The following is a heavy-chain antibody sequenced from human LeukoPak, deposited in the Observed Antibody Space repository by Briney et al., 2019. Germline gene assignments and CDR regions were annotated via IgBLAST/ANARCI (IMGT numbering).Heavy chain of an antibody. CDR1: GGTFSSYA. CDR3: ARDRDTTMVTSFDY. J-gene: IGHJ4*02. CDR2: IIPIFGTA. V-gene: IGHV1-69*13. D-gene: IGHD5-18*01. Sequence: SVTVSCKASGGTFSSYAISWVRQAPGQGLEWMGGIIPIFGTANYAQKFQGRVTITADESTSTAYMELSSLRSEDTAVYYCARDRDTTMVTSFDYWGQGTLVTVSS.